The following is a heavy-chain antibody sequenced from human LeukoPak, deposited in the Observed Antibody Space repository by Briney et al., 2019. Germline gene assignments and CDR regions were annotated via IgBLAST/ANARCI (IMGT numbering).Heavy chain of an antibody. CDR2: INPSGGST. J-gene: IGHJ6*02. V-gene: IGHV1-46*01. D-gene: IGHD6-13*01. Sequence: ASVKVSCKASGYTFTSYYMHWVRQAPGLGLEWMGIINPSGGSTSYAQKFQGRVTMTRDTSTSTVYMELSSLKASDTAMYYCARQQPPGYYGMDVWGQGTTVTVSS. CDR1: GYTFTSYY. CDR3: ARQQPPGYYGMDV.